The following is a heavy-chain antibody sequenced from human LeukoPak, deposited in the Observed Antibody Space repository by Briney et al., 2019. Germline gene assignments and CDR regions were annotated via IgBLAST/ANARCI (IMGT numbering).Heavy chain of an antibody. Sequence: GGSLRLSCEASVFTFNIYGMNWVRQAPGKGPEWVSYIGSRSVNTQYADSVKGRFTVYRDDAQNALYLQMNRLRRDDTAVYYCPSATRNGYDYWGHGTRVTVSS. D-gene: IGHD5-24*01. V-gene: IGHV3-48*04. CDR2: IGSRSVNT. CDR3: PSATRNGYDY. CDR1: VFTFNIYG. J-gene: IGHJ4*01.